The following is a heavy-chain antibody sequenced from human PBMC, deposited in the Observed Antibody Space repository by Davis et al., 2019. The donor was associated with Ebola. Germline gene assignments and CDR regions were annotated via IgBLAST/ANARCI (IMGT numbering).Heavy chain of an antibody. CDR3: ARAFWTRSFYYGMDV. CDR2: ISGDGGST. D-gene: IGHD3/OR15-3a*01. J-gene: IGHJ6*02. V-gene: IGHV3-43*02. Sequence: GESLKISCAASGFTFDDYAMHWVRQAPGKGLECVSLISGDGGSTYYADSVKGRFTISRDNAKNSLYLQMNSLRAEDTAVYYCARAFWTRSFYYGMDVWGQGTTVTVSS. CDR1: GFTFDDYA.